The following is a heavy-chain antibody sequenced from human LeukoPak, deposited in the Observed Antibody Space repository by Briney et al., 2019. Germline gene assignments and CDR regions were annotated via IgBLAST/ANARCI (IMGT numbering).Heavy chain of an antibody. CDR1: GGSFSGYY. D-gene: IGHD1-1*01. CDR2: INHSGST. J-gene: IGHJ6*03. CDR3: ARALAGYGYYMDV. Sequence: SETLSLTCAVYGGSFSGYYWSWIRQPPGKGLEWIGEINHSGSTNYNPSLKSRVTISVDTSKNQFSLKLSSVTAADTAVYYCARALAGYGYYMDVWGKGTTVTVSS. V-gene: IGHV4-34*01.